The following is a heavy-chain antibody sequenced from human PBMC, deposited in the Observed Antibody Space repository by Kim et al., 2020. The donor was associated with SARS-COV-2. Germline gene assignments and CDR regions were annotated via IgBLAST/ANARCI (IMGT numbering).Heavy chain of an antibody. CDR3: ARGRSSYDRLALDY. CDR1: GYTFTSYG. Sequence: ASVKLSCKASGYTFTSYGISWVRQAPGQGLEWMGWISAYNGNTNYAQKLQGRVTMTTDTSTSTAYMELRSLRSDDTAVYYCARGRSSYDRLALDYWGQGTLVTVSS. V-gene: IGHV1-18*01. J-gene: IGHJ4*02. D-gene: IGHD3-3*01. CDR2: ISAYNGNT.